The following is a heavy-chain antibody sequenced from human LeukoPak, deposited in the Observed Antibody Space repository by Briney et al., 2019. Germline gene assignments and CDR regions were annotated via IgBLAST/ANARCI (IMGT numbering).Heavy chain of an antibody. J-gene: IGHJ4*02. CDR1: GGTFSSYA. CDR3: ARAYYDSSGYYYEYSFDY. D-gene: IGHD3-22*01. V-gene: IGHV1-69*01. Sequence: SVKVSCKASGGTFSSYAISWVRQAPGQGLEWMGGVIPIFGIATYAQKFQGRVTITADESPSTAYMELSSLRSEDTAVYYCARAYYDSSGYYYEYSFDYWGQGTLVTVSS. CDR2: VIPIFGIA.